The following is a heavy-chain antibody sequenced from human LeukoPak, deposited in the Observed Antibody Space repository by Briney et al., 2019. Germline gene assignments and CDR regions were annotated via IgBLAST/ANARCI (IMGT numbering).Heavy chain of an antibody. D-gene: IGHD2-15*01. Sequence: GGSLRLSCAASGFTVSSNYMSWVRQAPGKGLEWVSVIYSGGSTYYADSVKGRFTISRDNSKNTLYLQMNSLRAEDTAVYHCASQYCSGGSCPDYWGQGTLVTVSS. J-gene: IGHJ4*02. CDR3: ASQYCSGGSCPDY. CDR1: GFTVSSNY. V-gene: IGHV3-53*01. CDR2: IYSGGST.